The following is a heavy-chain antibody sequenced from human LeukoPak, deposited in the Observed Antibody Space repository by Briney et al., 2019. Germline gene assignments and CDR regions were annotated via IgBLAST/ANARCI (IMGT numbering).Heavy chain of an antibody. CDR3: ARDRYYDSSGVYYFDY. CDR2: ISYDGSNK. V-gene: IGHV3-30*03. Sequence: PGRSLRLSCAASGFTFSSYGMHWVRQAPGKGLEWVAVISYDGSNKYYADSVKGRFTISRDNSKNTLYLQMNSLRAEDTAVYYCARDRYYDSSGVYYFDYWGQGTLVTVSS. CDR1: GFTFSSYG. J-gene: IGHJ4*02. D-gene: IGHD3-22*01.